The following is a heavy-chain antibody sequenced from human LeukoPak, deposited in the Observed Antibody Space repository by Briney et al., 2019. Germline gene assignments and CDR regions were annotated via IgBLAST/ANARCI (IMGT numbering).Heavy chain of an antibody. CDR1: GGSISSHY. V-gene: IGHV4-59*11. D-gene: IGHD6-6*01. Sequence: PSETLSLTCTVSGGSISSHYWSWIRQPPGKGLEWIGYIYYSGSTNYNPSLKSRVTISVDTSKNQFSLKLSSVTAADTAVYYCARIPEYSSSSLTPDYWGQGTLVTVSS. CDR3: ARIPEYSSSSLTPDY. J-gene: IGHJ4*02. CDR2: IYYSGST.